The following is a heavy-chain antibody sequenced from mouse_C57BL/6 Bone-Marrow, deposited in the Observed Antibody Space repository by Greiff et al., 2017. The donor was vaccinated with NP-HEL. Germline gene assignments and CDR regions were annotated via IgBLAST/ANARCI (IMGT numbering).Heavy chain of an antibody. J-gene: IGHJ3*01. CDR3: ARRRDGYYVGY. Sequence: EVKVVESGGDLVKPGGSLKLSCAASGFTFSSYGMSWVRQTPDKRLEWVATISSGGSYTYYPDSVKGRFTISRDNAKNTLYLQMSSLKSEDTAMYYCARRRDGYYVGYWGQGTLVTVSA. CDR1: GFTFSSYG. D-gene: IGHD2-3*01. V-gene: IGHV5-6*02. CDR2: ISSGGSYT.